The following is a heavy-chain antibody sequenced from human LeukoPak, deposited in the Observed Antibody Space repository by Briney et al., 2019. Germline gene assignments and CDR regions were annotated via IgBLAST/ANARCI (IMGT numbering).Heavy chain of an antibody. CDR1: GFIFSSYW. Sequence: GGSLRLSCAASGFIFSSYWMHWVRQAPGRGLVCVSRINSDGSSTSYADSVKGRFTISRDNAKNTLYLQMNSLRAEDTAVYYCARDLAAAGPDFDYWGQGTLVTVSS. CDR3: ARDLAAAGPDFDY. J-gene: IGHJ4*02. D-gene: IGHD6-13*01. CDR2: INSDGSST. V-gene: IGHV3-74*01.